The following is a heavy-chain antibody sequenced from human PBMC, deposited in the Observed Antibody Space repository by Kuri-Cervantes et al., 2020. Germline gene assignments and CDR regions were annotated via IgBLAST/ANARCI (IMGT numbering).Heavy chain of an antibody. D-gene: IGHD5-12*01. J-gene: IGHJ4*02. CDR2: ISYDGSNK. CDR3: ARDPIIRAAPIDYFDY. Sequence: GESLKISCAASGLTFSSYGMHWVRQAPGKGLEYVAVISYDGSNKYYADSVKGRFTISRDNSKNTVYLQMNSLRAEDTALYYCARDPIIRAAPIDYFDYWGQGTLVTVSS. CDR1: GLTFSSYG. V-gene: IGHV3-30*03.